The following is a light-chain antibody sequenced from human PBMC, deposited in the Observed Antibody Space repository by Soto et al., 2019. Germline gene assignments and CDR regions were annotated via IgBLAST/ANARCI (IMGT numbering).Light chain of an antibody. J-gene: IGKJ1*01. CDR1: QTVRSSF. CDR2: GAS. CDR3: QQYGSSPTT. V-gene: IGKV3-20*01. Sequence: EIVMTQSPATLSLSPGERATLSCRASQTVRSSFLAWYQQKPGQASRLFIYGASSRATGIPDRFSGSGSGTDFTLTISRLEPVDSAVYYCQQYGSSPTTFGQGTKVDIK.